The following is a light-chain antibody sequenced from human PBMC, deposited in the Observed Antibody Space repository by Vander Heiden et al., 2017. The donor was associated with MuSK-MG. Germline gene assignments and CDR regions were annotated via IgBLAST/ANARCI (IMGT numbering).Light chain of an antibody. Sequence: DIQMTQSPSTLSASVGDRVTITCRARQSISSWLAWYQQKPGKAPKLLIYDDSSLESGVPSSCSLQPDDFATYYCQQDNSYPWTFGQGTKVXIK. CDR2: DDS. CDR1: QSISSW. CDR3: QQDNSYPWT. J-gene: IGKJ1*01. V-gene: IGKV1-5*01.